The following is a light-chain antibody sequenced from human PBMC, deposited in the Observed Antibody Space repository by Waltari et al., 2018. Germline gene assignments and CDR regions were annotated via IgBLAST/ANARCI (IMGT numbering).Light chain of an antibody. Sequence: DIQMTQSPSSPSASIGDRVTITCRASQSISSYLNWYQQKPGKAPKVLIYASSSLRSGVPSRFSGSRSGTDFTLTINGLQPEDYATYYCQQSYSMPLTCGGGTRVEIK. CDR1: QSISSY. V-gene: IGKV1-39*01. CDR3: QQSYSMPLT. CDR2: ASS. J-gene: IGKJ4*01.